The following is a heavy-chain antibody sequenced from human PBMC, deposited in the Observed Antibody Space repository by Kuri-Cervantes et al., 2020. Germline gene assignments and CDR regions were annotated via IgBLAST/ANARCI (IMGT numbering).Heavy chain of an antibody. J-gene: IGHJ4*02. CDR1: GFTFSSYG. Sequence: LSLTCAASGFTFSSYGMHWVRQAPGKGLEWVAVISYDGSNKYYADSVKGRFTISRDNSKNTLYLQMNSLRAEDTAVYYCAKGGVRAGFDYWGQGTLVTVSS. CDR3: AKGGVRAGFDY. CDR2: ISYDGSNK. V-gene: IGHV3-30*18. D-gene: IGHD3-16*01.